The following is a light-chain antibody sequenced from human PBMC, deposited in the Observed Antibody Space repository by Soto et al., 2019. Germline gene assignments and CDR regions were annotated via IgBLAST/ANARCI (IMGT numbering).Light chain of an antibody. CDR1: SANIGSNT. CDR2: SNN. Sequence: QSVLTQPPSASGTPGQRVTISCSGSSANIGSNTVNWYQQLPGTAPKLLIYSNNQRPSGVPDRFSGSKSGTSASLAISGLQSEDEAVFYCAAWDDXLNGYVFATGTKVTVL. J-gene: IGLJ1*01. V-gene: IGLV1-44*01. CDR3: AAWDDXLNGYV.